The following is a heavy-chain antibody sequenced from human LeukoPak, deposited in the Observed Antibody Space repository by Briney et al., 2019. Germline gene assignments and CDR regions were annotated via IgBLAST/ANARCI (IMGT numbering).Heavy chain of an antibody. CDR3: ARGSGMTGWDNKYFQL. CDR1: GGSIISGSYY. CDR2: VYGSGSA. D-gene: IGHD1-26*01. J-gene: IGHJ1*01. Sequence: PSQTLSLTCTVSGGSIISGSYYWSWIRQTAEKGLEWIGRVYGSGSANYNPSLKSRATISIDTSKNRLSLMLTSLTAADTAIYYCARGSGMTGWDNKYFQLWGQGTLVTVSS. V-gene: IGHV4-61*02.